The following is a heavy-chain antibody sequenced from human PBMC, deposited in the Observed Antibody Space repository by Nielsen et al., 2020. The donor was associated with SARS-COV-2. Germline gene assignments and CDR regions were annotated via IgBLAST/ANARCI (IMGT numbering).Heavy chain of an antibody. V-gene: IGHV1-3*01. Sequence: ASVKVSCKASGYTFTSYAMHWVRQAPGQRLEWMGWINAGNGNTKYSQKFQGRVTMTTDTSTSTAYMELRSLRSDDTAVYYCAREVPGRYSSSSGGFLYYFDYWGQGTLVTVSS. CDR2: INAGNGNT. J-gene: IGHJ4*02. CDR1: GYTFTSYA. CDR3: AREVPGRYSSSSGGFLYYFDY. D-gene: IGHD6-6*01.